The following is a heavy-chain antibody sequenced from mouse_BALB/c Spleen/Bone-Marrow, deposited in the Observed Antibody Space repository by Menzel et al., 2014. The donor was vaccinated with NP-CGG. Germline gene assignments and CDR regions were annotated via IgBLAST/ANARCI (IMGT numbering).Heavy chain of an antibody. J-gene: IGHJ2*01. D-gene: IGHD2-4*01. CDR2: ISSGGSYT. CDR1: GFTFSSYT. Sequence: EVKLVESGGGLVKPGGSLKLSCAASGFTFSSYTMSWVRQTPENILEWVATISSGGSYTYYPDSVKGRFTISRDNAKNTLYLQMSSLKSEDTAMYYCTSMITRGYYFDYWGQGTTLTVSS. CDR3: TSMITRGYYFDY. V-gene: IGHV5-6-4*01.